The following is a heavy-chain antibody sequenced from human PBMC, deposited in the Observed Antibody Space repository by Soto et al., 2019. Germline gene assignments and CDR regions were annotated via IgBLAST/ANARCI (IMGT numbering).Heavy chain of an antibody. V-gene: IGHV7-4-1*01. CDR1: GYTFTNFA. J-gene: IGHJ4*02. D-gene: IGHD3-22*01. CDR2: INTNTGNP. Sequence: ASVKVSCKASGYTFTNFAINWVRQAPGQGLEWMGWINTNTGNPTYAQGNIGRFVFSMDLSVNTAYLQIYSLAAEDTAVYYCARAVNFYETSGCFDRWGQGTPVTVSS. CDR3: ARAVNFYETSGCFDR.